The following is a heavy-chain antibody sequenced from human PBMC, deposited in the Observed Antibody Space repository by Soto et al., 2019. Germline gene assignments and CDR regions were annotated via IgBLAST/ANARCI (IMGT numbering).Heavy chain of an antibody. CDR3: ARAYSGRLPRRADYYFAMDV. J-gene: IGHJ6*02. V-gene: IGHV3-13*05. Sequence: EVQLVESGGGVVQPGESLRLSCAASGFTFSAYDMHWVRQTTGKGLEWVSAIGAADDPYYLGSVKGRFTISRENAKNSLYLQMNSVRAEDTAVYYCARAYSGRLPRRADYYFAMDVWGQGTTVTVSS. CDR2: IGAADDP. D-gene: IGHD2-15*01. CDR1: GFTFSAYD.